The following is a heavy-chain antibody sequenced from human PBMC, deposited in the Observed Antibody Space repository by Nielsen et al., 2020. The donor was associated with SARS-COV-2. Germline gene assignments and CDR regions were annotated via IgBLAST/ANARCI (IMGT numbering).Heavy chain of an antibody. J-gene: IGHJ4*02. CDR1: GGSISSGGYY. CDR2: INHSGST. V-gene: IGHV4-31*03. Sequence: SETLSLTCTVSGGSISSGGYYWSWIRQHPGKGLEWIGEINHSGSTNYNPSLKSRVTISVDTSKNQFSLKLSSVTAADTAVYYCARGTGRFLEWLLVYDYWGQGTLVTVSS. CDR3: ARGTGRFLEWLLVYDY. D-gene: IGHD3-3*01.